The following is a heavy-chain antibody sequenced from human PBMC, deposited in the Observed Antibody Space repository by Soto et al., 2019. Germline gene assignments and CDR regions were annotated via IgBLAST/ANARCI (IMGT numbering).Heavy chain of an antibody. CDR2: IYWDDDK. CDR3: AHVLVVVANYGMAV. V-gene: IGHV2-5*02. D-gene: IGHD2-15*01. Sequence: QITLKESGPTLVKPTQTLTLTCTFSGFSLSTSGVGVGWIRQPPGKALEWLALIYWDDDKRYSPSLTSRLTITKDPSKNQVVLTMTNMDPVDTATYYCAHVLVVVANYGMAVWGQGTTVTVSS. CDR1: GFSLSTSGVG. J-gene: IGHJ6*02.